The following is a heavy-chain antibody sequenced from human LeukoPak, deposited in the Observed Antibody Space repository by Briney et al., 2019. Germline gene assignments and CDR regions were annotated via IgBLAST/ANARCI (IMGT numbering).Heavy chain of an antibody. CDR3: ARPPAYCGGDCYLDY. Sequence: GESLKISCKGSGYSFTSYWIGWVRQMPGKGLEWMGIIYPGDSDTRYSPSFQGQVTISADKSISTAYLQWSSLKASDTAMYYCARPPAYCGGDCYLDYWGQGTLVTVSS. CDR2: IYPGDSDT. D-gene: IGHD2-21*02. CDR1: GYSFTSYW. V-gene: IGHV5-51*01. J-gene: IGHJ4*02.